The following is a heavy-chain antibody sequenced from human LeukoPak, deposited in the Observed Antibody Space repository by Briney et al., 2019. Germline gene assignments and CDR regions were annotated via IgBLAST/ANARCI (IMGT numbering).Heavy chain of an antibody. CDR3: AKRSAYGGNWNYFDY. V-gene: IGHV3-23*01. CDR2: TSASGGST. D-gene: IGHD4-23*01. J-gene: IGHJ4*02. CDR1: GFTFSTYG. Sequence: GGSLRRSCAASGFTFSTYGMSWVRQAPGKGLEWVSATSASGGSTYYADSVKGRFTISRDNSKNTLYLQMNSLRAEDTAVYYCAKRSAYGGNWNYFDYWGQGTLVTVSS.